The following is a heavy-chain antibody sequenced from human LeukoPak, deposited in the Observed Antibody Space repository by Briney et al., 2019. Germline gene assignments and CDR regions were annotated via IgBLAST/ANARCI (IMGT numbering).Heavy chain of an antibody. CDR1: GFTFSSYA. Sequence: TGGSLRLSCAASGFTFSSYAMSWVRQAPGKGLEWVSAISGNGGSTYYADSVKGRFTISRDISKNTLYLQMNSLRAEDTAVYYCAKPPPSSYYYYYGMDVWGQGTTVTVSS. V-gene: IGHV3-23*01. J-gene: IGHJ6*02. CDR3: AKPPPSSYYYYYGMDV. CDR2: ISGNGGST. D-gene: IGHD6-13*01.